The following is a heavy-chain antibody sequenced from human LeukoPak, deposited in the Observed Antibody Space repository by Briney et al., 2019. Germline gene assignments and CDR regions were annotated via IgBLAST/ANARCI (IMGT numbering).Heavy chain of an antibody. D-gene: IGHD2-15*01. Sequence: PSETLSLTCAVSGGSISSGGYSWSWIRQPPGKGLEWIGYIYYSGSTYYNPSLKSRVTISVDTSKNQFSLKLSSVTAADTAVYYCARDNIVVVAATKAYYFDYWGQGTLVTVSS. CDR2: IYYSGST. V-gene: IGHV4-30-4*07. J-gene: IGHJ4*02. CDR3: ARDNIVVVAATKAYYFDY. CDR1: GGSISSGGYS.